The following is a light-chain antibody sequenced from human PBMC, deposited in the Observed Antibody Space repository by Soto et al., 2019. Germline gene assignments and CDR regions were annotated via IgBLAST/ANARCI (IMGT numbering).Light chain of an antibody. Sequence: DIQMTQSPSSLSASVGDRVTITCRASQNINTYLNWYQQKPGKAPNLLIYAASSLQSGVPSRFSGSGSGTDFTLTISNLQPEDFAGYYCQQTYSSPITFGQGTRLEIK. CDR2: AAS. CDR3: QQTYSSPIT. CDR1: QNINTY. V-gene: IGKV1-39*01. J-gene: IGKJ5*01.